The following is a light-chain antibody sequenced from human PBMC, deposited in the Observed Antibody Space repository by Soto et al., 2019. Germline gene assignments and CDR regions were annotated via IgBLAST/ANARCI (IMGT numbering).Light chain of an antibody. Sequence: QAVVTQEPSLTVSPGGTVTLTCGSSTGAVTNGHYPYWFQQKPGQAPRTLIYDTTNRHSWTPARFSRSLLGGKAALTISGAQPEDEAEYYCLLSYNGRYVFGTGTKVTVL. V-gene: IGLV7-46*01. CDR3: LLSYNGRYV. CDR1: TGAVTNGHY. J-gene: IGLJ1*01. CDR2: DTT.